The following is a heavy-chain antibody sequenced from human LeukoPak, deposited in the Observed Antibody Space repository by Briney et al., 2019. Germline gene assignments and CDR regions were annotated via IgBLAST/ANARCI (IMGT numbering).Heavy chain of an antibody. Sequence: GGSLRLSCAASGFTFSSYGMHWVRQAPGKGLEWVAFIRYDGSNKYYADSVKGRFTISRDNSKNTLYLQMNSLRAEDTAVYYCAKFRLSDCSSTSCLTPFDYWGQGTLVTVSS. J-gene: IGHJ4*02. CDR2: IRYDGSNK. CDR1: GFTFSSYG. D-gene: IGHD2-2*01. V-gene: IGHV3-30*02. CDR3: AKFRLSDCSSTSCLTPFDY.